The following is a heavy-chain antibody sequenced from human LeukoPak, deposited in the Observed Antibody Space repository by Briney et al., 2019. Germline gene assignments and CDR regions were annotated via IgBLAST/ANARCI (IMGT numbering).Heavy chain of an antibody. CDR3: TRQRRNGGIAASNDAFDI. CDR2: VYPSDSDT. D-gene: IGHD6-13*01. CDR1: GYSFTSYW. Sequence: GESLKISCKGSGYSFTSYWIGWVRQMPGKGLEWMGIVYPSDSDTRYSPSFQGQVTISADKSISTAYLQWSSLKASDTAMYYCTRQRRNGGIAASNDAFDIWGQGTMVTVSS. J-gene: IGHJ3*02. V-gene: IGHV5-51*01.